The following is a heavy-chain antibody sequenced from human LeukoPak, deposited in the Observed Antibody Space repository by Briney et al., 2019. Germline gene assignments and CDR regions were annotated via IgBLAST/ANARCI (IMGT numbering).Heavy chain of an antibody. CDR3: ARDFTMVRGVILNWFDP. V-gene: IGHV3-21*01. CDR2: ISSSSSYI. D-gene: IGHD3-10*01. Sequence: PGGSLRLSCAASGFTFSSYSMNWVRQAPGKGLEWVSSISSSSSYIYYADSVKGRFTISRDNAKNSLYLQMNSLRAEDTVVYYCARDFTMVRGVILNWFDPWGQGTLVTVSS. J-gene: IGHJ5*02. CDR1: GFTFSSYS.